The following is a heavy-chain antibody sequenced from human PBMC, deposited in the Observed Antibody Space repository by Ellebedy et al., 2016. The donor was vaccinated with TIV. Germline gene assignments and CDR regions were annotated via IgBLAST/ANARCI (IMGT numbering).Heavy chain of an antibody. CDR3: ATDAGADY. CDR1: SYTFTSYG. D-gene: IGHD3-10*01. CDR2: FDPEDGET. Sequence: ASVKVSXKASSYTFTSYGISWVRQAPGQGLEWMGGFDPEDGETIYAQKFQGRVTMTEDTSTDTAYMELSSLRSEDTAVYYCATDAGADYWGQGTLVTVSS. V-gene: IGHV1-24*01. J-gene: IGHJ4*02.